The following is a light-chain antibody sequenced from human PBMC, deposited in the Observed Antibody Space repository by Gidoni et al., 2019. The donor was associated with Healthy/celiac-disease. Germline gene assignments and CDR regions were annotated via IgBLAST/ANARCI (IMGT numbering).Light chain of an antibody. CDR1: QSVSSN. Sequence: EIVMTQSPATLSVSPGERATLSCRASQSVSSNLAWYQQKPGQAPRLLIYGASTRATGIPARFSGSGSGTEFTLTISSLQSEDFAVYYCQQYNNWPLTFGPVTIVDIK. V-gene: IGKV3-15*01. CDR3: QQYNNWPLT. J-gene: IGKJ3*01. CDR2: GAS.